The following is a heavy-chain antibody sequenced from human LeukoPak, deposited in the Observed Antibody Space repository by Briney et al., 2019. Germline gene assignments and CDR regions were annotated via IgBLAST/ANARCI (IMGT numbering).Heavy chain of an antibody. J-gene: IGHJ5*02. D-gene: IGHD3-10*01. CDR2: INHSGST. V-gene: IGHV4-34*01. Sequence: SETLSLTCAVYGGSFSGYYWSWIRQPPGKGLEWIGEINHSGSTNYNPSLKSRVTISVDTSKNQFSLKLSSVTAADTVVYYCANYYGSGSWFDPWGQGTLVTVSS. CDR3: ANYYGSGSWFDP. CDR1: GGSFSGYY.